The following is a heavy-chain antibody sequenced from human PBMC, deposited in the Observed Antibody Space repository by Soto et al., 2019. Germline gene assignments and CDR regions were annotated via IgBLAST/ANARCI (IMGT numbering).Heavy chain of an antibody. CDR2: IVVGSGNT. J-gene: IGHJ4*02. Sequence: APVKVSCKAAGFNFTSSAVQWVRQARGQRLELIGWIVVGSGNTNYAQKFQERVTITRDMSTSTAYMELSSLRSEDTAVYYCAAALHDYGDYVGFYFDCWGQGTLVTVSS. CDR1: GFNFTSSA. CDR3: AAALHDYGDYVGFYFDC. D-gene: IGHD4-17*01. V-gene: IGHV1-58*01.